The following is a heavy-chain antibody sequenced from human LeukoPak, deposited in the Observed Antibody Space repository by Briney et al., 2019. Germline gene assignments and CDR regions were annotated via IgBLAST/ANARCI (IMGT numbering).Heavy chain of an antibody. D-gene: IGHD1-26*01. V-gene: IGHV4-4*07. CDR3: ARGRDRSIGRYYYGMDV. CDR2: IYSSGSGIT. J-gene: IGHJ6*02. Sequence: PSETLSLTCSVSGDSSSSYFWNWIRQPAGKGLEWIGRIYSSGSGITDYNPSLKSRVTMSVDPSKSLFSLKLTSVTAADTAVYYCARGRDRSIGRYYYGMDVWGQGTTVTVSS. CDR1: GDSSSSYF.